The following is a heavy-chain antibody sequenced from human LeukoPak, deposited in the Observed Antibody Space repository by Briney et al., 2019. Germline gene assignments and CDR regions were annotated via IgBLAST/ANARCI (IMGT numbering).Heavy chain of an antibody. CDR3: ARGWGYSSYFDY. D-gene: IGHD5-18*01. V-gene: IGHV4-59*01. J-gene: IGHJ4*02. CDR1: GGSISSYS. Sequence: PSETLSLTCTVSGGSISSYSWTWIRQPPGKGLEWIGYIYYSVSTNYNPSLKSRVTISVDTSKNQFSLKLTSVTAADTAVYYCARGWGYSSYFDYWGQGTLVTVSS. CDR2: IYYSVST.